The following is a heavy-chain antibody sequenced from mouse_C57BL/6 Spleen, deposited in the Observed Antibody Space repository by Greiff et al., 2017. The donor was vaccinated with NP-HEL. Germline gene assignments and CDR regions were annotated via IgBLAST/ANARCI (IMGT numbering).Heavy chain of an antibody. D-gene: IGHD2-13*01. Sequence: QVQLQQPGAELVKPGASVKLSCKASGYTFTSYWMQWVKQRPGQGLEWIGEIDPSDSYTNYNQKFKGKATLTVDTSSSTAYMQLSSLTSEDSAVYYCARRGLWGQGTTLTVSS. J-gene: IGHJ2*01. CDR3: ARRGL. CDR2: IDPSDSYT. V-gene: IGHV1-50*01. CDR1: GYTFTSYW.